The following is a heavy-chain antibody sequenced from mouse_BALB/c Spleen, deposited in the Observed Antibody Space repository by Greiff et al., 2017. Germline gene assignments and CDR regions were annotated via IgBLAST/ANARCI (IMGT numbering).Heavy chain of an antibody. V-gene: IGHV3-2*02. J-gene: IGHJ1*01. CDR1: GYSITSDYA. CDR3: ARSPIHYYDWYFDV. D-gene: IGHD1-2*01. CDR2: ISYSGST. Sequence: DVQLQESGPGLVKPSQSLSLTCTVTGYSITSDYAWNWIRQFPGNKLEWMGYISYSGSTSYNPSLKSRISITRDTSKNQFFLQLNSVTTEDTATYYCARSPIHYYDWYFDVWGAGTTVTVSS.